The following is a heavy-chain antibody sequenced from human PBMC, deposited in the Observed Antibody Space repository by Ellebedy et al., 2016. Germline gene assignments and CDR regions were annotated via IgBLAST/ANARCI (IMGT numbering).Heavy chain of an antibody. CDR2: ISGSGGST. CDR3: ARDFTDSSGWFDYFDY. CDR1: GFTFSNYA. Sequence: GESLKISXAASGFTFSNYAMSWVRQAPGKGLEWVSDISGSGGSTYYADSVKGQFTISRDNSKNTLYLQMNTLRAEDTAIYYCARDFTDSSGWFDYFDYWGQGTLVTVSS. D-gene: IGHD6-19*01. V-gene: IGHV3-23*01. J-gene: IGHJ4*02.